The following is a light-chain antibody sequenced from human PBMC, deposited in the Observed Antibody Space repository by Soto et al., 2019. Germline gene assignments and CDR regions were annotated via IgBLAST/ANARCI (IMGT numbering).Light chain of an antibody. V-gene: IGKV3-20*01. J-gene: IGKJ2*01. CDR2: AAS. CDR1: QRIRSTY. Sequence: SVLTQSPGTLSLSPGEGATLSCRTSQRIRSTYLAWYQQRPGQAPRLLIYAASSRATGIPDRFSGSGSGTDFTLTISRLEPVDFAVYYCQHYFGSLYTFGQGTKLEIK. CDR3: QHYFGSLYT.